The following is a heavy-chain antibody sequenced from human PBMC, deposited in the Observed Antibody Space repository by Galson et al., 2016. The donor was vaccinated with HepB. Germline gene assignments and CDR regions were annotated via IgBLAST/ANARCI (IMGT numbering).Heavy chain of an antibody. J-gene: IGHJ4*02. Sequence: SETLSLTCNVSSGAVSSNSYYWSWIRQPPGKGLELIGYIYYSWSTNYSPSFKSRVTISLDTSKNQFFLKLRSVTAADTATYFCARVSGIRAHYFDYWGQGTLVTVSS. CDR1: SGAVSSNSYY. CDR2: IYYSWST. CDR3: ARVSGIRAHYFDY. V-gene: IGHV4-61*01. D-gene: IGHD3-10*01.